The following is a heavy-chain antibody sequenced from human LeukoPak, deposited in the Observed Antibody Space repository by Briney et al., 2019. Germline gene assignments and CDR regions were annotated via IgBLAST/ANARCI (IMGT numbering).Heavy chain of an antibody. Sequence: SETLSLTCAVYGGSFSGYYWSWIRQPPGKGLEWIGEINHSGSTNYNPSLKSRVTISVDTSKNQFSLKLSSVTAADTAVYYCARVKRTVRGVFYYYYYYMDVWGKGTTVTVSS. CDR3: ARVKRTVRGVFYYYYYYMDV. J-gene: IGHJ6*03. CDR1: GGSFSGYY. V-gene: IGHV4-34*01. CDR2: INHSGST. D-gene: IGHD3-10*01.